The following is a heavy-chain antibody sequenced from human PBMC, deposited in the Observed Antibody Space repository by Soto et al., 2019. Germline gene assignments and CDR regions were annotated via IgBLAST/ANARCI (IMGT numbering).Heavy chain of an antibody. Sequence: GWSLRLSCAASGFTFSSYAMHWVRQAPGKGLEWVAVISYDGSNKYYADSVKGRFTISRDNSKNTLYLQMNSMRAEDTAVYYWARGSGTTLGRTDFDSWGQGTLVNGSS. J-gene: IGHJ4*02. D-gene: IGHD1-7*01. CDR3: ARGSGTTLGRTDFDS. CDR1: GFTFSSYA. CDR2: ISYDGSNK. V-gene: IGHV3-30-3*01.